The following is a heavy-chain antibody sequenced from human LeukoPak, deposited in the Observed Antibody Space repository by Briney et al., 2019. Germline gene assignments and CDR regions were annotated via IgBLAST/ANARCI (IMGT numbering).Heavy chain of an antibody. CDR1: GFTFSSYW. V-gene: IGHV3-7*01. D-gene: IGHD3/OR15-3a*01. CDR2: IKQDGSEK. Sequence: PGGSLRLSCVASGFTFSSYWMSWVRQAPGKGLEWVANIKQDGSEKYYVDSVKGRFTISRDNAKNSLYLQMNSLRAEDTAVYYCARGAWTFDYWSQGTLVSVSS. CDR3: ARGAWTFDY. J-gene: IGHJ4*02.